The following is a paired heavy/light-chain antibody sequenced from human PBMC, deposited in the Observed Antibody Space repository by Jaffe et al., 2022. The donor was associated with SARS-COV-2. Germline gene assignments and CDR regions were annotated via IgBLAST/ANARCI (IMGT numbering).Heavy chain of an antibody. CDR3: GRQCSSFSCSGFDF. Sequence: EVQLVESGGGLVQPGGSLRLSCAASGFPFSTYWMSWVRQAPGKGLEWVANMNQDASEKYYVDSVKGRFSISRDNAKNSLYLQMNSLRAEDTAVYYCGRQCSSFSCSGFDFWGQGTLVAVSS. CDR1: GFPFSTYW. J-gene: IGHJ3*01. D-gene: IGHD2-2*01. CDR2: MNQDASEK. V-gene: IGHV3-7*01.
Light chain of an antibody. CDR1: QTLLHSRGYNY. CDR3: MQSLQTPYT. J-gene: IGKJ2*01. Sequence: DIVMTQSPLSLPVTPGEPASISCRSSQTLLHSRGYNYLDWYLQKPGQSPQLLIYLGSNRASGVPDRFSGSGSGTEFTLKISRVEAEDVGVYYCMQSLQTPYTFGQGTKLEIK. CDR2: LGS. V-gene: IGKV2-28*01.